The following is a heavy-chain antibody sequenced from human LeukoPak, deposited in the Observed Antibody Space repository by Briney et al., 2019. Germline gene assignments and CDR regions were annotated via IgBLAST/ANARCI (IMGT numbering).Heavy chain of an antibody. CDR2: IAYGGTYT. V-gene: IGHV3-30*03. Sequence: GTSLRLSCAASGFTFSDYAMHWVRQAPGKGLEWVAVIAYGGTYTHHADSLKGRFTMSRDNSRDTLYLQINSLRPEDTALYYCARNKAITAFFGMDVWGQGTTIIVSS. CDR1: GFTFSDYA. J-gene: IGHJ6*02. D-gene: IGHD2/OR15-2a*01. CDR3: ARNKAITAFFGMDV.